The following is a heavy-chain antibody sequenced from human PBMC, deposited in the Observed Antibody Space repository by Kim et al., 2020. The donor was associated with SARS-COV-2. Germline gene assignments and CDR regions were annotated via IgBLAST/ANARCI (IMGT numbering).Heavy chain of an antibody. V-gene: IGHV4-34*01. CDR3: GRGTRQGLVRGPYYYHMD. CDR1: GGSFSGYY. D-gene: IGHD6-19*01. J-gene: IGHJ6*03. Sequence: SETLSLTCAVYGGSFSGYYWSWIRQPPGKGLEWIGEIKHSGSTNYNPSLKSRVTISVDTSKNQFSLKLSSVTAADTAVYYCGRGTRQGLVRGPYYYHMD. CDR2: IKHSGST.